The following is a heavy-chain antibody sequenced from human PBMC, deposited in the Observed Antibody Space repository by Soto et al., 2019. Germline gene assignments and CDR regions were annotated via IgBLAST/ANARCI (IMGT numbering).Heavy chain of an antibody. CDR1: GXTFSSYA. J-gene: IGHJ4*02. Sequence: PXGSLRLSCAASGXTFSSYAMSWVRQAPGKGLEWVSAISGSGGSTYYADYVKGRFTISRDNSKNTLYLQMNSLRAEETAVYYCVQYYYDSSGYPSGLDYWGQGTLVTVSS. V-gene: IGHV3-23*01. CDR3: VQYYYDSSGYPSGLDY. CDR2: ISGSGGST. D-gene: IGHD3-22*01.